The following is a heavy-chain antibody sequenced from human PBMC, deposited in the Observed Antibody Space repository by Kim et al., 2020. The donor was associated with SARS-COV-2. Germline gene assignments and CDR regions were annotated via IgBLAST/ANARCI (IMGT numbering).Heavy chain of an antibody. CDR2: FIPTFTSA. CDR3: ARNGGYGSGTSYGFDI. J-gene: IGHJ3*02. Sequence: SVKVSCKASGGPFNKFAINWVRQAPGQGPEWMGSFIPTFTSANYAQKFVGRITITTDESTSSAYMEVNSLRSDDTAVYYCARNGGYGSGTSYGFDIWGQGTVVTVSS. V-gene: IGHV1-69*05. CDR1: GGPFNKFA. D-gene: IGHD3-10*01.